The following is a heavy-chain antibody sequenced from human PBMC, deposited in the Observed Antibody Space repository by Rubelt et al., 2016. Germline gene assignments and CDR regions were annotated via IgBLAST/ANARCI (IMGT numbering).Heavy chain of an antibody. CDR2: IIPIFEQA. CDR1: V. CDR3: SVREPDYSFDS. V-gene: IGHV1-69*01. D-gene: IGHD1-14*01. Sequence: VFSWVRQAPGPGLEWMGGIIPIFEQANYTRKYQGRLTITADDLTTTAFMELTGLRSEDTAMYYCSVREPDYSFDSWGPGTLVTVSS. J-gene: IGHJ4*02.